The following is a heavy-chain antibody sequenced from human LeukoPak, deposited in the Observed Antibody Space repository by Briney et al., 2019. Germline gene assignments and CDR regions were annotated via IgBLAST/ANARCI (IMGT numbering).Heavy chain of an antibody. CDR3: AIRRVGADY. J-gene: IGHJ4*02. V-gene: IGHV5-51*01. D-gene: IGHD5-24*01. Sequence: GESLQISCKGSGYNFSSYWIGWLRQLPGKGLEWMGIIYPGDSATRYRPSFQGQVTISADKSINTAYLQWSSLKASVTAMYYRAIRRVGADYWGQGTLVTVSS. CDR1: GYNFSSYW. CDR2: IYPGDSAT.